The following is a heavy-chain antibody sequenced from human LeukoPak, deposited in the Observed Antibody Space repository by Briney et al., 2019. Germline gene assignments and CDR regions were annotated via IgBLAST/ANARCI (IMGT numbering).Heavy chain of an antibody. D-gene: IGHD4-11*01. CDR2: IYYSGST. CDR1: GGSISSYY. J-gene: IGHJ6*02. CDR3: ARGPRADMTTFRTYYYYGMDV. Sequence: PSETLSLTCTVSGGSISSYYWSWIRQSPGKGLEWIGYIYYSGSTNYNPSLKSRVTISVDTSKKQFSLKLNSVTAADTAVYYCARGPRADMTTFRTYYYYGMDVWGQGTTVTVSS. V-gene: IGHV4-59*12.